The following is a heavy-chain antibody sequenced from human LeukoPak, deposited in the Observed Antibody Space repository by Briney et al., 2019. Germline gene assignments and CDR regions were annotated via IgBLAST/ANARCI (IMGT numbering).Heavy chain of an antibody. CDR1: GGSFSGYY. J-gene: IGHJ5*02. V-gene: IGHV4-34*01. CDR2: INHSGST. D-gene: IGHD2-15*01. CDR3: ARLYCSRGSCYSRGDNWFDP. Sequence: PSETPSLTCAVYGGSFSGYYWSWIRQAPGKGLEWTGEINHSGSTNYNPSLKSRVTISVDTSKNQFSLKLSSVTAADTAVYYCARLYCSRGSCYSRGDNWFDPWGQGTLVTVSS.